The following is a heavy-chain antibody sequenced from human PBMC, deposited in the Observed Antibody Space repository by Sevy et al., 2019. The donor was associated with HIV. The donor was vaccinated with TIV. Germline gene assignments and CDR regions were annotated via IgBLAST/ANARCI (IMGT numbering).Heavy chain of an antibody. J-gene: IGHJ4*02. CDR2: INQAGSDK. Sequence: GGSLRLSCAASGFTFSDFWMTWVRQGPGKGLEWVANINQAGSDKYYVDSVRGRFTISRDNAKNSLYLQMNSLRVEDTALYYCAGGGFLSRYWGQGSLVTVSS. CDR1: GFTFSDFW. D-gene: IGHD2-15*01. CDR3: AGGGFLSRY. V-gene: IGHV3-7*01.